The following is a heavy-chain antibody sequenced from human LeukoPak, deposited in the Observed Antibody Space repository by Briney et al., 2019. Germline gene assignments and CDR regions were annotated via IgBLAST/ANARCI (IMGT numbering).Heavy chain of an antibody. D-gene: IGHD6-19*01. CDR2: IYYSGST. CDR1: GGSISSSSYY. Sequence: SETLSLTCTVSGGSISSSSYYWGWIRQPPGKGLEWIGSIYYSGSTYYNPSLKSRVTISVDTSKNQFSLKLSSVTAADTAVYYCARRSVAGTGVIDYWGQGTLVTVSS. J-gene: IGHJ4*02. CDR3: ARRSVAGTGVIDY. V-gene: IGHV4-39*01.